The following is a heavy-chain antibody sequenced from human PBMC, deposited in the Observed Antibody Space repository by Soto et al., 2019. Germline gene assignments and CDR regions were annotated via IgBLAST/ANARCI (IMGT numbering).Heavy chain of an antibody. CDR3: AREEGSRYSSSLGWFDS. D-gene: IGHD6-13*01. CDR1: GFTFSTYT. V-gene: IGHV3-21*01. J-gene: IGHJ5*01. Sequence: PGGSLRLSCAASGFTFSTYTMIWVRQAPGKGLEWVSSISSTSSYIYYADSVNGRFTISRDNAKNSLYLQMNTLRAEDTAVYYCAREEGSRYSSSLGWFDSWGQGTLVTVYS. CDR2: ISSTSSYI.